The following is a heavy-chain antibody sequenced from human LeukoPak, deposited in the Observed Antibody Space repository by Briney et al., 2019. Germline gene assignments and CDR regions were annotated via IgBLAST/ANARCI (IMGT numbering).Heavy chain of an antibody. CDR3: TKDRSYGRSYFDY. J-gene: IGHJ4*02. CDR2: IYSGGRT. V-gene: IGHV3-66*02. Sequence: GGSLRLSCAVSGFTVSNNYMSWVRQAPGKGLEWVSVIYSGGRTYYADSVKGRFTISRDNSKNTLYLQMNSLRIEDTAVYYCTKDRSYGRSYFDYWGQGTLVTVAS. D-gene: IGHD5-18*01. CDR1: GFTVSNNY.